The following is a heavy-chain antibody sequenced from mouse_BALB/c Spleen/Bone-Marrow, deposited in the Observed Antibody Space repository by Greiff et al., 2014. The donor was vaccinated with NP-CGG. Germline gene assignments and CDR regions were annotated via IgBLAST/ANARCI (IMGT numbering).Heavy chain of an antibody. Sequence: VQLQQSGAELVRPGVSVKISCKGSGYTFTDYAIHWVKQSHAKSLEWIGLISSYYGDASYNQKFKGKATMTVDKSSSTAYMDLARLASEYSAIYYYSRSGKLRNAMAYWGQGTSVTVSS. J-gene: IGHJ4*01. V-gene: IGHV1S137*01. CDR3: SRSGKLRNAMAY. CDR1: GYTFTDYA. D-gene: IGHD2-12*01. CDR2: ISSYYGDA.